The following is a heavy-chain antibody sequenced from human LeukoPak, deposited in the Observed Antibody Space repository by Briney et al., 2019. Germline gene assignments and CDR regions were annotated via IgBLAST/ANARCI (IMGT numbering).Heavy chain of an antibody. CDR1: GGSFSGYY. Sequence: SETLSLTCAVYGGSFSGYYWSWIRQPPGKGLEWIGEINHSGSTNYNPSLKSRVTISVDTSKNQFSLKLSSVTAADTAVYYCARPRFTVTTSAYDYWGQGTLVTVSS. D-gene: IGHD4-17*01. CDR3: ARPRFTVTTSAYDY. V-gene: IGHV4-34*01. J-gene: IGHJ4*02. CDR2: INHSGST.